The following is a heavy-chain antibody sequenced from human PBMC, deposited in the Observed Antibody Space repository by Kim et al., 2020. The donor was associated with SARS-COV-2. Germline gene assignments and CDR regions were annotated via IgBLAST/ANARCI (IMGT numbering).Heavy chain of an antibody. J-gene: IGHJ6*02. Sequence: YSPSFQGQVTISADKSISTAYLQWSSLKASDTAMYYCARIPTLSSGMDVWGQGTTVTVSS. D-gene: IGHD6-6*01. CDR3: ARIPTLSSGMDV. V-gene: IGHV5-51*01.